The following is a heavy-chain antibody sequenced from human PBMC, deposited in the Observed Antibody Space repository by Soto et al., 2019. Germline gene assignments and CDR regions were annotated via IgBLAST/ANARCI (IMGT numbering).Heavy chain of an antibody. CDR1: GFNFEDYS. CDR3: AKVSTQHSWSDGLES. V-gene: IGHV3-43*01. CDR2: INWDGSNT. D-gene: IGHD1-20*01. Sequence: EVQLVESGGVLVRPGGSLRLSCAASGFNFEDYSMHWVRQPPGKGLEWVSLINWDGSNTYYADSVKGRFTISRDNSRNSVFLEMTSLRTEDVALYHCAKVSTQHSWSDGLESWGKGTLVTVSS. J-gene: IGHJ4*02.